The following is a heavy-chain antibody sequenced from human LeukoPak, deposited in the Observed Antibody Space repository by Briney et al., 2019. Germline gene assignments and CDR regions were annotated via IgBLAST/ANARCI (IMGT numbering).Heavy chain of an antibody. J-gene: IGHJ6*03. CDR2: IYYSGST. D-gene: IGHD3-10*01. CDR3: ASPPMIRGTYYFHYYMDV. Sequence: SSETLSLTCTVSGGSITSSSYYWGWIRQPPGKGLEWIGSIYYSGSTYYNPSLKSRVTISVDTSKNQFSLKLSSVTAADTAVYYCASPPMIRGTYYFHYYMDVWGKGTTVTVSS. V-gene: IGHV4-39*01. CDR1: GGSITSSSYY.